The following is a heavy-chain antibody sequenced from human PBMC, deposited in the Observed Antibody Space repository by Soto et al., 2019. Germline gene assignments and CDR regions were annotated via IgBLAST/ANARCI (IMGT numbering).Heavy chain of an antibody. CDR1: GFTFSSYA. CDR3: AKLPLSGDNDRSGYYFDY. J-gene: IGHJ4*02. CDR2: ISGSGGST. V-gene: IGHV3-23*01. Sequence: GGSLRLSCAASGFTFSSYAMSWVRQAPGKGLEWVSAISGSGGSTYYADSVKGRFTISRDNSKNTLYLQMNSLRAEDTAVYYCAKLPLSGDNDRSGYYFDYWGQGTLVTVSS. D-gene: IGHD3-22*01.